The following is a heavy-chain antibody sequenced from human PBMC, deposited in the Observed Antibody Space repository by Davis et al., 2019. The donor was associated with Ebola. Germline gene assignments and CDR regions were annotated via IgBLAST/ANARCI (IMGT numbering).Heavy chain of an antibody. D-gene: IGHD2-15*01. CDR2: IYHSGST. J-gene: IGHJ4*02. CDR1: GGSISSSNW. Sequence: MPGGSLRLSCAVSGGSISSSNWWSWVRQPPGKGLEWIGEIYHSGSTNYNPSLKSRVTISVDKSKNQFSLKLSSVTAADTAVYYCAKVDCSGGSCYGFDYWGQGTLVTVSS. V-gene: IGHV4-4*02. CDR3: AKVDCSGGSCYGFDY.